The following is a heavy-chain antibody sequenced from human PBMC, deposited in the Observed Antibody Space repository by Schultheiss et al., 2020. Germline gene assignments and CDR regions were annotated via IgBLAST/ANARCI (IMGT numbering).Heavy chain of an antibody. V-gene: IGHV4-61*08. J-gene: IGHJ4*02. D-gene: IGHD5-12*01. CDR3: ARGQLYSGYDW. CDR2: IYYSGSA. CDR1: GGSISSGGYY. Sequence: SETLSLTCTVSGGSISSGGYYWSWIRQHPGKGLEWIGYIYYSGSATYKPSLKSRVTISVDTSNNQFSLTLSSVTAADTAVYYCARGQLYSGYDWWGQGTLVTVSS.